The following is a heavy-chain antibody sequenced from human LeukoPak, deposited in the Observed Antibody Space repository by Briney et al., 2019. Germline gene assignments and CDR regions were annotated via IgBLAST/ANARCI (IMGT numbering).Heavy chain of an antibody. CDR3: ARAFSPYYYHYGIDG. V-gene: IGHV1-46*01. J-gene: IGHJ6*02. CDR2: INPSGGST. Sequence: ASVKVSCKAYGYTFTSYSMHWVRQAPGQGLEWMGIINPSGGSTSYAQKFQDRVTLTRDTSTSTVHMELSSLRSENPAVYYCARAFSPYYYHYGIDGWGQGTTVTVSS. D-gene: IGHD3-3*02. CDR1: GYTFTSYS.